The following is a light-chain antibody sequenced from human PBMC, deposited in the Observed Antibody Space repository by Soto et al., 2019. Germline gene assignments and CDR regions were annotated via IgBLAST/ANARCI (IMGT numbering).Light chain of an antibody. J-gene: IGLJ1*01. CDR3: SSYTTRSTYV. CDR1: SRDIGFFNY. CDR2: EVT. V-gene: IGLV2-14*01. Sequence: QSALTQPASVSGSPGQSTTISCTGTSRDIGFFNYVSWYQQFPGNAPKLIIFEVTNRPSGVSNRFSASKSGNTASLTISGLQAEDGADYYCSSYTTRSTYVFGTGTKLTVL.